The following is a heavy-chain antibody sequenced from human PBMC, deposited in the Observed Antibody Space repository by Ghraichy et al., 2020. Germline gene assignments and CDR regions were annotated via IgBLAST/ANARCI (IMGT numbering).Heavy chain of an antibody. CDR3: ATVLSPPYYFDY. J-gene: IGHJ4*02. Sequence: AAVKVYCKVSGYTLTELSMHWVRQAPGKGLEWMGGFDPEDGETIYAQKFQGRVTMTEDTSTDTAYMELSSLRSEDTAVYYCATVLSPPYYFDYWGQGTLVTVSS. CDR1: GYTLTELS. V-gene: IGHV1-24*01. CDR2: FDPEDGET. D-gene: IGHD2-8*01.